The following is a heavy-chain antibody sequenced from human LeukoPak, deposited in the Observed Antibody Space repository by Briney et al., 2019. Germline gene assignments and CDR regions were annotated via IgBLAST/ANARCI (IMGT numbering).Heavy chain of an antibody. CDR1: GGTFSSYA. V-gene: IGHV1-69*13. CDR3: ASDVLRYFDWSHIPTDDAFDI. CDR2: IIPIFGTA. Sequence: SVKVSCKASGGTFSSYAISWVRQAPGQGLEWMGGIIPIFGTANYAQKFQGRVTITADESTSTAYMELSSLRSEDTAVYYCASDVLRYFDWSHIPTDDAFDIWGQGTMVTVSS. D-gene: IGHD3-9*01. J-gene: IGHJ3*02.